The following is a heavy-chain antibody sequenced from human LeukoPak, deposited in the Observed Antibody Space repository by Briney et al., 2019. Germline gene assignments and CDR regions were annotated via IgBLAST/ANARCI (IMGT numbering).Heavy chain of an antibody. D-gene: IGHD2-15*01. CDR3: AKDGLPTNWFDP. J-gene: IGHJ5*02. CDR2: ISGSGGST. V-gene: IGHV3-23*01. Sequence: PGGSLRLSCAASGFTFSSYAMHWVRQAPGKGLEYVSAISGSGGSTYYADSVKGRFTISRDNSKNTLYLQMNSLRAEDTAVYYCAKDGLPTNWFDPWGQGTLVTVSS. CDR1: GFTFSSYA.